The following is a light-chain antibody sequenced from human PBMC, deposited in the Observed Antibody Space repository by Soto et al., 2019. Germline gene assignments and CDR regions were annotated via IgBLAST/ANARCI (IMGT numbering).Light chain of an antibody. CDR3: QQYNTFLT. CDR2: KSS. Sequence: DIQMTQSPSTLSASEGDRVTISCRASQSVSIWLAWYQQKPGRAPKLLIYKSSILESGVPSRFSGSGSGTEFTLTISSLQPDDSATYYCQQYNTFLTFGGGTKVDIK. CDR1: QSVSIW. J-gene: IGKJ4*01. V-gene: IGKV1-5*03.